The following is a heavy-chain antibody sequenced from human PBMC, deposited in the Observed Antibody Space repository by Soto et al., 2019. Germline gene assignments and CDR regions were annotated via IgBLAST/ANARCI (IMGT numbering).Heavy chain of an antibody. CDR3: ARGLVGSSVIVY. Sequence: EVQLVESGGGLVQPGGSLRISCAASGFTFSSYWMSWVRQVPGKGLVWVSRIIGDGSVTNYADSVKGRFTISRDNTKNTLYLQMNSLRVEDTAVYYCARGLVGSSVIVYWGQGTLVTVSS. V-gene: IGHV3-74*01. J-gene: IGHJ4*02. CDR1: GFTFSSYW. D-gene: IGHD1-26*01. CDR2: IIGDGSVT.